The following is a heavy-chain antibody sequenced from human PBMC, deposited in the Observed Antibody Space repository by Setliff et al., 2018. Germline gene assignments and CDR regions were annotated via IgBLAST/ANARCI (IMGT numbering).Heavy chain of an antibody. Sequence: SETLSLTCTVSGGPVTRTTTFWGWVRQTPGKGLEWIGSTYDSGSTYYNPSLNSRVTISVDTSKNQFSLKLSSVTAADTAVYYCARNDRPWRYYFDYWGQGTLVTVSS. J-gene: IGHJ4*02. CDR1: GGPVTRTTTF. D-gene: IGHD3-9*01. V-gene: IGHV4-39*07. CDR2: TYDSGST. CDR3: ARNDRPWRYYFDY.